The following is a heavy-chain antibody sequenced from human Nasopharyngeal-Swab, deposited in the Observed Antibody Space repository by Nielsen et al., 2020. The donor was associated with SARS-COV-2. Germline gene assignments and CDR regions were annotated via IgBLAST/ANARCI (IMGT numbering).Heavy chain of an antibody. J-gene: IGHJ4*02. V-gene: IGHV3-23*01. CDR2: ISGSGDNR. D-gene: IGHD1-26*01. CDR3: AKEGIVGGSPLLVCFDC. Sequence: ESLKISCAASGFTFSSYAMSWVRQVPGKGLEWVSGISGSGDNRYYAASVKGRFTISRDNSKNTLYLQMNSLRAEDTAVYYRAKEGIVGGSPLLVCFDCWGQGALVTVSS. CDR1: GFTFSSYA.